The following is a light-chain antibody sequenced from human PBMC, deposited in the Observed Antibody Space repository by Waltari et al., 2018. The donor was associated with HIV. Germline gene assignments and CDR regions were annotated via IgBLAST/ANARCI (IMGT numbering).Light chain of an antibody. CDR1: QTVTGY. CDR3: QQSHSIPYT. J-gene: IGKJ2*01. V-gene: IGKV1-39*01. CDR2: GAS. Sequence: DIQMTQSPSSLSASVGDRVAITCRSSQTVTGYLNWYRQKPGKAPNLLIYGASTLQSGVPSRFSGNGSATEYTLTINNVQPDDFATYHYQQSHSIPYTFGQGT.